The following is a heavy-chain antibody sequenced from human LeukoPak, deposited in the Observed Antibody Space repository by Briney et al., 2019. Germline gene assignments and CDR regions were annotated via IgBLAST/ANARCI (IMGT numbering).Heavy chain of an antibody. J-gene: IGHJ5*02. D-gene: IGHD3-22*01. Sequence: GGSLRLSCAASGFTFSSYWMSWVRQAPGKGLEWVANIKQDGSEKYYVDSVKGRFTISRDNAKNSLYLQMNSLRAEDTAVYYCARGITMIPAGFAPWGQGTLVTVSS. CDR3: ARGITMIPAGFAP. V-gene: IGHV3-7*01. CDR2: IKQDGSEK. CDR1: GFTFSSYW.